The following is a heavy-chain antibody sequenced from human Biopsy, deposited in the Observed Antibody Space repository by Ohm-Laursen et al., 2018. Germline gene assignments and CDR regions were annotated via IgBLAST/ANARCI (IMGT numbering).Heavy chain of an antibody. CDR2: IYYDGIT. J-gene: IGHJ6*02. Sequence: SETLSLTWAVSGYSVTNDYYWGWIRQPPGKGLEWIGNIYYDGITYYNPSLKSRVAMSVDTSKNQFSLRLTSVTAADTAVYYCARATNSTGWPYYYFYGIDVWGLGTTVTVSS. D-gene: IGHD2/OR15-2a*01. V-gene: IGHV4-38-2*01. CDR3: ARATNSTGWPYYYFYGIDV. CDR1: GYSVTNDYY.